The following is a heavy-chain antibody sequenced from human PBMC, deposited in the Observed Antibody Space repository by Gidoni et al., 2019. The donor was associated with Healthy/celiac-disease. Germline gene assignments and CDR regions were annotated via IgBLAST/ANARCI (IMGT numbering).Heavy chain of an antibody. V-gene: IGHV5-51*01. J-gene: IGHJ5*02. CDR1: VSSFTSYW. CDR3: ARHDLGGWFDP. D-gene: IGHD2-21*01. CDR2: IYPGDSDT. Sequence: EVQLVQSGAEVQSPGESLKISFKGSVSSFTSYWIGWVRQMPGKGLEWVGIIYPGDSDTRYSPSFQGQVIISADKSISTAYLQWSSLKASDTAMYYCARHDLGGWFDPWGQVTLVTVSS.